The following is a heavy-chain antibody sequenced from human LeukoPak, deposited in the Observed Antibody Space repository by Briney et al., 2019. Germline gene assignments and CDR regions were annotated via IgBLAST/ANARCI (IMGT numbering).Heavy chain of an antibody. D-gene: IGHD5-12*01. CDR3: ATFRGYSGYYYDY. V-gene: IGHV1-24*01. Sequence: ASVKVSCKVSGFTLNELSIHWVRQAPGKGLEWMGGFDPEDGETIYAQKFQGRVTMTEDTSTDTAYMELSSLRSEDTAVYYCATFRGYSGYYYDYWGQGTLVTVSS. CDR1: GFTLNELS. CDR2: FDPEDGET. J-gene: IGHJ4*02.